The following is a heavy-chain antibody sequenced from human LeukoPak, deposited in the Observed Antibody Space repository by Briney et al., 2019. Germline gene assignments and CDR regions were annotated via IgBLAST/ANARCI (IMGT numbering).Heavy chain of an antibody. Sequence: PGGSLRLSCAASAFSLNAYNMNWVRQAPGKGLEWVTSISYTGTYIYYADSVKGRFTISRDNAQNSLYLQMNSLRAEDTAIYYCVRDRGTYRPIDYWGQGTLVTVSS. CDR3: VRDRGTYRPIDY. CDR1: AFSLNAYN. J-gene: IGHJ4*02. D-gene: IGHD1-26*01. V-gene: IGHV3-21*04. CDR2: ISYTGTYI.